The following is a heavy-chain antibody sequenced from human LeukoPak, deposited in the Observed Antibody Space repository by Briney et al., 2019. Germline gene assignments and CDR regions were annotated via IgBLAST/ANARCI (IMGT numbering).Heavy chain of an antibody. CDR3: ARLTVTYYYDSSGSHLDY. CDR2: IYYSGST. CDR1: GGSISSSSYY. Sequence: KPSETLSLTCTVSGGSISSSSYYWGWIRQPPGKGLEWIGSIYYSGSTYYNPSLKSRVTISVDTSKNQFSLKLSSVTTADTAVCYCARLTVTYYYDSSGSHLDYWGQGTLVTVSS. V-gene: IGHV4-39*01. J-gene: IGHJ4*02. D-gene: IGHD3-22*01.